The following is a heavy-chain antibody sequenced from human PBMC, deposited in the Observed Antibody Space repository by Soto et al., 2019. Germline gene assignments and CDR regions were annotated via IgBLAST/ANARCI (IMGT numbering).Heavy chain of an antibody. Sequence: GGSLRLSCSASGFTFSNYAMTWFRQAPGKGLEWVSAISSGGGTTYYADSVKGRFTISRDNPKNTLYLQMSSLRADDTAVYYCAKSVEMATIRPFDYWGQGTLVTVSS. D-gene: IGHD2-15*01. CDR3: AKSVEMATIRPFDY. J-gene: IGHJ4*02. V-gene: IGHV3-23*01. CDR2: ISSGGGTT. CDR1: GFTFSNYA.